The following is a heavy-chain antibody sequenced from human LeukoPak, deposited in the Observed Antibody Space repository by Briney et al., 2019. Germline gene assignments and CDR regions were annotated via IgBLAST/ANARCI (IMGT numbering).Heavy chain of an antibody. D-gene: IGHD3-16*01. Sequence: ASVKVSCKVSGFTLTQISIHWVRQAPGKGLEWVGGFEPEDGETNYAQKFQGRVTMTEDTPTDTAYMELSSLISEDTAVYFCAAGSVMDADYLDYWGQGTLVTVSS. V-gene: IGHV1-24*01. J-gene: IGHJ4*02. CDR3: AAGSVMDADYLDY. CDR1: GFTLTQIS. CDR2: FEPEDGET.